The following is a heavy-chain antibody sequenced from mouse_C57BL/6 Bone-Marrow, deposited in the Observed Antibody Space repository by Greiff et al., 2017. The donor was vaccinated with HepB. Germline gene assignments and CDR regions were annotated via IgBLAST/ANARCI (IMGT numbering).Heavy chain of an antibody. CDR1: GFNIKDYY. CDR2: IDPEDGET. CDR3: ASVHYGSTHWYFDD. Sequence: EVQLQQSGAELVKPGASVKLSCTASGFNIKDYYMHWVKQRTEQGLEWIGRIDPEDGETKYAQKFQGKATITADTSSNTAYLQLSSLTSEDTAVYYCASVHYGSTHWYFDDWGTGTTVTVSS. D-gene: IGHD1-1*01. J-gene: IGHJ1*03. V-gene: IGHV14-2*01.